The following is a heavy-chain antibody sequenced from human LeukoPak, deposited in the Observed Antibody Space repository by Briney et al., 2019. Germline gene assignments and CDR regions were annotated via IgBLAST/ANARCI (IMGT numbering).Heavy chain of an antibody. D-gene: IGHD4-23*01. V-gene: IGHV4-59*01. J-gene: IGHJ5*02. CDR1: GGSIGSYY. CDR2: IYNSGGT. CDR3: ARYRGNSNGGFDP. Sequence: SETLSLTCTVSGGSIGSYYWSWIRQPPGKGLEWIGNIYNSGGTNYNPSLKSRVTTSVDTSKNQFSLKLTSVTAADTAVYYCARYRGNSNGGFDPWGQGTLVTVSS.